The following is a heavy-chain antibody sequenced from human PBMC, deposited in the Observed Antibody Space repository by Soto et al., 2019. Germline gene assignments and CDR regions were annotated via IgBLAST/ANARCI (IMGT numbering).Heavy chain of an antibody. J-gene: IGHJ6*01. CDR3: AKDLFIVARYYGMDV. Sequence: QVQLVESGGGVVQPRRSLRLSCAASGFTFSSYGMHWVRQAPGKGLEWVAVISYDGSNKYYADSVKGRFTISRDNSKNTLYLQMNSLRAEDTAVYYCAKDLFIVARYYGMDVW. V-gene: IGHV3-30*18. CDR2: ISYDGSNK. D-gene: IGHD6-6*01. CDR1: GFTFSSYG.